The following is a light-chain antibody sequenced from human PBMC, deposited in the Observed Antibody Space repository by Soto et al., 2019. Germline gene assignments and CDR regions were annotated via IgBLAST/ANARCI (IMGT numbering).Light chain of an antibody. CDR1: SSDVGGYNF. CDR2: DVS. J-gene: IGLJ2*01. V-gene: IGLV2-14*03. Sequence: QSVLTQPASVSGSPGQSITISCTGTSSDVGGYNFVSWYQHHPGKAPKLMLYDVSNRPSGISNRFSGSKSGNTASLTISGLQADDEADYYCSSYTSSSTVVFGGGTKLTVL. CDR3: SSYTSSSTVV.